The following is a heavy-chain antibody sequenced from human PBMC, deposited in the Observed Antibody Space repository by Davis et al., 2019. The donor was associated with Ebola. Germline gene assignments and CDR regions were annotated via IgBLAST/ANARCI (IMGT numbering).Heavy chain of an antibody. D-gene: IGHD5-18*01. Sequence: GSLRLSCAVYGGSFSGYYWSWIRQPPGKGLEWIGEINHSGSTNYNPSLKSRVTISVDTSKNQFSLKLSSVTAADTAVYYCARGRGYSYGLNYYYGMDVWGQGTTVTVSS. V-gene: IGHV4-34*01. J-gene: IGHJ6*02. CDR1: GGSFSGYY. CDR3: ARGRGYSYGLNYYYGMDV. CDR2: INHSGST.